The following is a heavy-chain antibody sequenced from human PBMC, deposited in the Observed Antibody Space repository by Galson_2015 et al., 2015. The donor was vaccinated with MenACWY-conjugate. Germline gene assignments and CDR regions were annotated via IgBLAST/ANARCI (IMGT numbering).Heavy chain of an antibody. D-gene: IGHD2-2*01. CDR2: IYWDDDK. CDR3: AHSPYCSTTSCYAARAFDV. Sequence: LEWLALIYWDDDKRYSPSLKSRLTITKGTSKNQVVLSMTNMDPVDTATYYCAHSPYCSTTSCYAARAFDVWGQGTVVTVSS. J-gene: IGHJ3*01. V-gene: IGHV2-5*02.